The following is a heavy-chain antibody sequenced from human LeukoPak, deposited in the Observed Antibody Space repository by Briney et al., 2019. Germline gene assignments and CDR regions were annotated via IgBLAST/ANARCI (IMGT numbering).Heavy chain of an antibody. Sequence: SETLSLTCTVSGGSISSYYWSWIRQPPGKGLEWIGYIYYSGSTNYNPSLKSRVTISVDTSKNQFSLKLSSVTAADTAVYYCARRDCSKTSCPFDYWGQGTLVTVSS. V-gene: IGHV4-59*08. D-gene: IGHD2-2*01. J-gene: IGHJ4*02. CDR3: ARRDCSKTSCPFDY. CDR1: GGSISSYY. CDR2: IYYSGST.